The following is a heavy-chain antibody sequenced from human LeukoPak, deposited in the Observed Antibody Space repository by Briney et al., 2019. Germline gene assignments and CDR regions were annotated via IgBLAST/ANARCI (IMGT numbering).Heavy chain of an antibody. Sequence: GASVKVSCKSSGYTFTGYYMHWVRQAPGQGLEWMGWINPNNGGTNYAQKFQGRVTMTRETSISTAYMELSRLRSDDTAVYYCARVFGRQLPDYWGQGTLVTVSS. CDR3: ARVFGRQLPDY. D-gene: IGHD1-26*01. J-gene: IGHJ4*02. CDR2: INPNNGGT. CDR1: GYTFTGYY. V-gene: IGHV1-2*02.